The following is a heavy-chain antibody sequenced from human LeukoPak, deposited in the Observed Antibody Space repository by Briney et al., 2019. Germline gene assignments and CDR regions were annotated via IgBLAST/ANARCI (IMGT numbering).Heavy chain of an antibody. Sequence: ASVKVSCKASGYTFTSYGISWVRQAPGQGLEWMGWISAYNGNTNYAQKLQGRVTMTADTSTSTAYMELRSLRSDDTAVYYCARVYNPDFYYHMGVWGKGTTVTVSS. J-gene: IGHJ6*03. D-gene: IGHD1-14*01. CDR3: ARVYNPDFYYHMGV. CDR1: GYTFTSYG. CDR2: ISAYNGNT. V-gene: IGHV1-18*01.